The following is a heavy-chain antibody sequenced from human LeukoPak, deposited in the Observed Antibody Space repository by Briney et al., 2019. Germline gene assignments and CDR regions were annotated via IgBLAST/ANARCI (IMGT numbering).Heavy chain of an antibody. J-gene: IGHJ6*03. CDR3: ATEGPNYYMDV. Sequence: SVKVSFKASGGTFTKFSISWVRQAPGEGLEWMGGIIPMFGAANYAQKFQGRVRITTDESTTTAHMELISLTSDDTAVYFCATEGPNYYMDVWGKGTTVTVSS. CDR1: GGTFTKFS. CDR2: IIPMFGAA. V-gene: IGHV1-69*05.